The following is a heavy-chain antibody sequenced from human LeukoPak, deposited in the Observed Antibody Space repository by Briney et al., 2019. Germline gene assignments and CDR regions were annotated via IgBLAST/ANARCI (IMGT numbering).Heavy chain of an antibody. J-gene: IGHJ3*02. V-gene: IGHV3-74*01. CDR3: ARGVSGTGPDI. Sequence: PGGSLRLSCAASGFTFSSYWMHWVRQAPGKGLVWVSRITTDGSSTDYADSVKGRFTISRDNAKNTMYLQMNSLRAEDTAVYYCARGVSGTGPDIWGLGTMVTVSS. CDR1: GFTFSSYW. D-gene: IGHD5/OR15-5a*01. CDR2: ITTDGSST.